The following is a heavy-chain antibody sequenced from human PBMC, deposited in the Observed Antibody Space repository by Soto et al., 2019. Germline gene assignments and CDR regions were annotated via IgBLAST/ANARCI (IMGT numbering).Heavy chain of an antibody. J-gene: IGHJ4*02. V-gene: IGHV3-30-3*01. CDR2: ISYDGSNK. CDR1: GFTFRSYA. D-gene: IGHD4-17*01. Sequence: GGSLRLSCAASGFTFRSYAMHWVRQAPGKGLEWVAVISYDGSNKYYADSVKGRFTISRDNSKNTLYLQMNSLRAEDTAVYYCAREYGDYGYYFDYWGQGTLVTVSS. CDR3: AREYGDYGYYFDY.